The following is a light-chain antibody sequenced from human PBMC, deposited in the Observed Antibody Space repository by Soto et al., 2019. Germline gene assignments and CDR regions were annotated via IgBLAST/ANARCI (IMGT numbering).Light chain of an antibody. CDR1: QSVSSRY. J-gene: IGKJ5*01. Sequence: EIVLTQSPGTLSLSPGERATLSCRDSQSVSSRYLAWYQQKPGQAPRLXXYGASSRANGIPDRFSGSGSGTDFTLTISGLEPEDFAVYYGQQYGSSPTITFGQGTRLEIK. CDR2: GAS. CDR3: QQYGSSPTIT. V-gene: IGKV3-20*01.